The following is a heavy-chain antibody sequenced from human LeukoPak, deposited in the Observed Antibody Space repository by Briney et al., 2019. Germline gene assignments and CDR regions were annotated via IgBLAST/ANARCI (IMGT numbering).Heavy chain of an antibody. CDR2: IYYSGST. V-gene: IGHV4-39*01. Sequence: SETLSLTCTVSGGSLNGSSYFWGWIRQPPGKGLEWIGNIYYSGSTYYNPSLRSRVTISVDTSKNQFSLRLSSVTAADTAVYYCASDKRPFDYWGQGTLVTVSS. CDR3: ASDKRPFDY. CDR1: GGSLNGSSYF. J-gene: IGHJ4*02. D-gene: IGHD6-6*01.